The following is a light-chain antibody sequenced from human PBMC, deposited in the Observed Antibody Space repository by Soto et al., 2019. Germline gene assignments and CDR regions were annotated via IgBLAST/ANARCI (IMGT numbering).Light chain of an antibody. J-gene: IGKJ1*01. Sequence: ETMLTQSPATLSASPGERVTLSCRATQSVTYNLAWYQQKPGQAPRLLIYGASTRATGIPARFSGRGSGTDFTLTISRLGPEDFAVYYCQQYGSSTWTFGQGTKVDI. CDR1: QSVTYN. CDR2: GAS. CDR3: QQYGSSTWT. V-gene: IGKV3-20*01.